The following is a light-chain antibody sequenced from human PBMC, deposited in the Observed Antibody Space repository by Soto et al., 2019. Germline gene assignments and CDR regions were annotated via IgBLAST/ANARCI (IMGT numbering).Light chain of an antibody. CDR3: LLYFGTAHF. V-gene: IGLV7-43*01. CDR2: NTS. CDR1: TGAVSRGYY. Sequence: QAVVTQEPSLTVSPGGTVTLTCASSTGAVSRGYYPSWFQQKPGQAPRELIHNTSNTHSWTPARFSGSLLGGKAALTLSDVQPEDESEYYCLLYFGTAHFFGGGTKVTVL. J-gene: IGLJ2*01.